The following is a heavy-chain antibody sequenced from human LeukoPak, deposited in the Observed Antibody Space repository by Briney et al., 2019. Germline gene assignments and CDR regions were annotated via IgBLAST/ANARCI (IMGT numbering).Heavy chain of an antibody. CDR2: ISSSSSTI. CDR1: GFTFSSYS. D-gene: IGHD6-13*01. V-gene: IGHV3-48*01. Sequence: GGSLRLSCAASGFTFSSYSMNWVRQAPGKGLEWVSYISSSSSTIYYADSVKGRFTISRDNAKNSLYLLMNSLRAEDTAVYYCARVPYSSSWYGDYWGQGTLVTVSS. CDR3: ARVPYSSSWYGDY. J-gene: IGHJ4*02.